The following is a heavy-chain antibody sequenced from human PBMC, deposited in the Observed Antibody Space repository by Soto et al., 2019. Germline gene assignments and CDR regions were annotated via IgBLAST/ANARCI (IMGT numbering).Heavy chain of an antibody. D-gene: IGHD1-26*01. CDR2: INPSGGTT. Sequence: ASVKVSCTASGYTFTSYYMHWVRQAPGQGLEWMGIINPSGGTTSYAQRFQGRVTMTRDTSTSTFYMELSSLRSEDTAVYYCARDLLATTYPGWVFDFWGQGTLVTVSS. V-gene: IGHV1-46*03. J-gene: IGHJ4*02. CDR1: GYTFTSYY. CDR3: ARDLLATTYPGWVFDF.